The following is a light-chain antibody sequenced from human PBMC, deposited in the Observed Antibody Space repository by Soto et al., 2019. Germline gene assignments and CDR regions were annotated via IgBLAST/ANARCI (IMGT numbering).Light chain of an antibody. V-gene: IGLV2-14*01. J-gene: IGLJ3*02. CDR1: SSDVGGYNY. CDR2: EVS. CDR3: SSYTRSSTRV. Sequence: QSVLTQPASVSGSPGQSITISCTATSSDVGGYNYVSWYQQHPGKAPKLMIYEVSNRPSGVSNRFSGSKSGNTASLTISGLQAEDEADYYCSSYTRSSTRVFGGGTKLTVL.